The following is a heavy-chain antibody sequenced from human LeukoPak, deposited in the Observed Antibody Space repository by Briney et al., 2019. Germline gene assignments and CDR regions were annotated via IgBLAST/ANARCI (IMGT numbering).Heavy chain of an antibody. D-gene: IGHD2-21*02. Sequence: SEPLSLPCTLSGDFLSRGRYYGGWTRQSRGKGLAWIGCVYYSGSIFYNASFESRLTLSIDTSKNQFYLKLRSLTAADTAVYYCARLCQVTSCAKFDYWGQGIQVTVSS. V-gene: IGHV4-39*01. CDR3: ARLCQVTSCAKFDY. J-gene: IGHJ4*02. CDR2: VYYSGSI. CDR1: GDFLSRGRYY.